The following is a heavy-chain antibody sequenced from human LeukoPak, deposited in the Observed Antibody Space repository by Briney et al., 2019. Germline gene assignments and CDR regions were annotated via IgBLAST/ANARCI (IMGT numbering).Heavy chain of an antibody. J-gene: IGHJ4*02. V-gene: IGHV3-48*04. Sequence: PGGSLRLSCTASGFTFSSYSMHWVRQAPAKGLEWISYISTLSGTIFYADSVKGRFTISRDNSNNTLYLQMNSLRAEDTGVYYCAKDRETTASGTFDYWGQGTLVTVSS. CDR1: GFTFSSYS. D-gene: IGHD6-13*01. CDR3: AKDRETTASGTFDY. CDR2: ISTLSGTI.